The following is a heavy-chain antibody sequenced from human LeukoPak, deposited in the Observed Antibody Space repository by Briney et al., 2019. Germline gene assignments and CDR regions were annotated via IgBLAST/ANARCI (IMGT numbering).Heavy chain of an antibody. D-gene: IGHD5-24*01. Sequence: PGGSLRLSCAASGFTFSSYAMHWVRQAPGKGLEWVAVISYDGSNKYYADSVKGRFTISRDNSKNTLYLQMNSLRAEDTAVYYCARGGYNFQYWGQGTLVTVSS. CDR2: ISYDGSNK. J-gene: IGHJ4*02. CDR3: ARGGYNFQY. V-gene: IGHV3-30*04. CDR1: GFTFSSYA.